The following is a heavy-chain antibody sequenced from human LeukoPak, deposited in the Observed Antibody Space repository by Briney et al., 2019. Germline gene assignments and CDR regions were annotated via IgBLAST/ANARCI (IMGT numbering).Heavy chain of an antibody. D-gene: IGHD5-24*01. Sequence: GGSLRLSCAASGFTFSSYSMNWVRQAPGKGLEWVSSISSSSSYIYYADSAKGRFTISRDNAKNSLYLQMNSLRAEDTAVYYCARDENGYNYEGPPGAPDYWGQGTLVTVSS. CDR2: ISSSSSYI. J-gene: IGHJ4*02. CDR1: GFTFSSYS. V-gene: IGHV3-21*01. CDR3: ARDENGYNYEGPPGAPDY.